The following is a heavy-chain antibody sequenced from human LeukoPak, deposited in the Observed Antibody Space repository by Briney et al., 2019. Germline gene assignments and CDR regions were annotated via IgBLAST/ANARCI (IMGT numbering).Heavy chain of an antibody. D-gene: IGHD6-13*01. CDR2: ISSSSSTI. CDR1: GFTFSSYN. J-gene: IGHJ4*02. V-gene: IGHV3-48*04. Sequence: GGSLRLSCAASGFTFSSYNMNWVRQAPGKGLEWVSYISSSSSTIYYADSVKGRFTISRDNAKNSLYLQMNSLRAEDTAVYYCASLIAAAGRDYWGQGTLVTVSS. CDR3: ASLIAAAGRDY.